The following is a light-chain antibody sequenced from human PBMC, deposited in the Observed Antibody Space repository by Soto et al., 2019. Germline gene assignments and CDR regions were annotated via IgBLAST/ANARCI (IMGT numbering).Light chain of an antibody. V-gene: IGKV1-5*01. Sequence: DIMMTQSPSTLSASVGDRVTITCRASQSISSWLSWYQQKPGKATKLLIYDASSLESGVPSRFSGSGSGTEFTLTISSLQPDDFATYYCQQYNSYSWTFGQGTKVDIK. J-gene: IGKJ1*01. CDR2: DAS. CDR1: QSISSW. CDR3: QQYNSYSWT.